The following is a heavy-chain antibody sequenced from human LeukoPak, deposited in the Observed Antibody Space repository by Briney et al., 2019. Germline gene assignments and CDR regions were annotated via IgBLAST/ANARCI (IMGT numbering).Heavy chain of an antibody. CDR2: INPNSGGT. D-gene: IGHD6-19*01. V-gene: IGHV1-2*02. J-gene: IGHJ4*02. Sequence: GASVKVSCKASGYTFTGYYMHWVRQAPGQGLEWMGWINPNSGGTNYAQKFQGRVTMTRDTSISTAYMELSRLRSDDTAVYYCARVFEWLAEYYFDYWGQGTLVTVSS. CDR1: GYTFTGYY. CDR3: ARVFEWLAEYYFDY.